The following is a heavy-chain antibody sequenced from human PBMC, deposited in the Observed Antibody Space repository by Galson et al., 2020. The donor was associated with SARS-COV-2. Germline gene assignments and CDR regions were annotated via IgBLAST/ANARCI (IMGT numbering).Heavy chain of an antibody. CDR3: ARTVDSSGLLIVFDF. V-gene: IGHV4-59*01. Sequence: SETLSLTCTVSRGSISSNYWGWIRQAPGKGLEWIGYTYNNGRTNHNPSLKGRVTILLDTSKNQFSLKLTSVTAADTAVYFCARTVDSSGLLIVFDFWGPGTMVTVSS. D-gene: IGHD3-22*01. CDR1: RGSISSNY. CDR2: TYNNGRT. J-gene: IGHJ3*01.